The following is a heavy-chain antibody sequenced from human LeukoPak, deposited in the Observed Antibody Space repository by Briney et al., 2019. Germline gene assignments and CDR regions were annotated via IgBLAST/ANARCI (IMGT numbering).Heavy chain of an antibody. J-gene: IGHJ4*02. CDR3: ARDYGGSSPFDY. V-gene: IGHV3-21*01. Sequence: GGSLRLSCAASGFTFSSYTMNWVRQTPGKGLEWVSFISGSSTYIYYADSVKGRFTISRDNAKNLLYLQMNSLRAEDTAVYYCARDYGGSSPFDYWGQGTLVTVSS. CDR2: ISGSSTYI. CDR1: GFTFSSYT. D-gene: IGHD4-23*01.